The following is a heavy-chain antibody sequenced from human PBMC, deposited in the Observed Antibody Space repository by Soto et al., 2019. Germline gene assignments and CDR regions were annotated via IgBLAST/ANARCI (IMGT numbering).Heavy chain of an antibody. V-gene: IGHV3-23*01. CDR3: AKDGDDSSGYYYTWFDP. J-gene: IGHJ5*02. Sequence: GGSPRLSCAASGFTFSSYAMSWVRQAPGKGLEWVSAISGSGGSTYYADSVKGRFTISRDNSKNTLYLQMNSLRAEDTAVYYCAKDGDDSSGYYYTWFDPWGQGTLVTVSS. D-gene: IGHD3-22*01. CDR1: GFTFSSYA. CDR2: ISGSGGST.